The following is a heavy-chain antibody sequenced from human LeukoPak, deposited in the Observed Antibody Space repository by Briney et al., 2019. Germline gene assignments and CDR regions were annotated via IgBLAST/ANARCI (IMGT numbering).Heavy chain of an antibody. CDR1: GYTFTSYG. CDR2: ISAYNGNT. D-gene: IGHD3-3*01. V-gene: IGHV1-18*01. Sequence: ASVKGSCKASGYTFTSYGISWVRQAPGQGLEWMGWISAYNGNTNYAQKLQGRVTMTTDTSTSTAYMELRSLRSDDTAVYYCARGVRSTIFGVVTYYFDSWGQGTLVTVSS. J-gene: IGHJ4*02. CDR3: ARGVRSTIFGVVTYYFDS.